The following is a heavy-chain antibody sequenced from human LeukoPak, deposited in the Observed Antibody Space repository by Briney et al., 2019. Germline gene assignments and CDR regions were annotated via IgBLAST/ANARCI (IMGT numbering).Heavy chain of an antibody. Sequence: SETLSLTCTVSGSSITSNTYYWGWILQPPGKGLDWIGSIYYSGSTYYIPSLKSRVTISVDTSKNQFSLKLSSVTAADTAVYYCASLRERSYYARGFDYWGQGTLVTVSS. V-gene: IGHV4-39*01. J-gene: IGHJ4*02. D-gene: IGHD1-26*01. CDR3: ASLRERSYYARGFDY. CDR1: GSSITSNTYY. CDR2: IYYSGST.